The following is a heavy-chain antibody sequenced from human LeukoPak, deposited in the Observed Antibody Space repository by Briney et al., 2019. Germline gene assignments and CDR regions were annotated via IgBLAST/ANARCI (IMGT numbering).Heavy chain of an antibody. D-gene: IGHD3-10*01. V-gene: IGHV3-74*01. J-gene: IGHJ6*02. CDR2: IQTDGSGT. Sequence: SGESLRLSCAASGFTFSSYWMHWVRQVPGKGLVWVSRIQTDGSGTTYADSVKGRFTISRDNAKNTLYLQMNSLRAEDTAVYFCASDRGYGMDVWGQGTTVTVSS. CDR1: GFTFSSYW. CDR3: ASDRGYGMDV.